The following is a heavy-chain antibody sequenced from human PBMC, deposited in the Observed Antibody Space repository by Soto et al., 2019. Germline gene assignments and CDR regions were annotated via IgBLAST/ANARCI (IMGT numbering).Heavy chain of an antibody. J-gene: IGHJ4*02. Sequence: GGSLRLSCAASDLPFGDYSMHWVRQAPGKRPEWVAFISHDGRQTFYSSSVKGRFTISRDNSKNTLYLQMNSLRSEDTAVYYCAKDQLERGPYYYDSSGYPPDYWGQGTLVTVSS. CDR1: DLPFGDYS. CDR2: ISHDGRQT. V-gene: IGHV3-30*04. D-gene: IGHD3-22*01. CDR3: AKDQLERGPYYYDSSGYPPDY.